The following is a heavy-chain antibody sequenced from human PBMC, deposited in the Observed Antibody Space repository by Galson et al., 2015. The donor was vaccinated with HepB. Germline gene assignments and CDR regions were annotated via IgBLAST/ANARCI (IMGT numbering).Heavy chain of an antibody. CDR1: GFTFSHYW. J-gene: IGHJ4*02. CDR3: ARGDGSIWYSY. CDR2: KKQDGSEK. V-gene: IGHV3-7*03. Sequence: SLRLSCAASGFTFSHYWMNWVRQAPGKGLEWLADKKQDGSEKYYVDSVRGRFTISSDNAKNSLDLQMNSLRADDTAVYYCARGDGSIWYSYWGQGILVTVSS. D-gene: IGHD6-13*01.